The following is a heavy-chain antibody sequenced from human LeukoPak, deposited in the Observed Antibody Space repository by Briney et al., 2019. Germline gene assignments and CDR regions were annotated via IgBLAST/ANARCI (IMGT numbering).Heavy chain of an antibody. Sequence: PGGPLSLSCEPSGFTFNNPWMSWAREAPGKGLEWVAFIRYDGSNKYYADSVKGRFTISRDNSKNTLYLQMNSLRAEDTAVYYCAKDSSSAAYFQHWGQGTLVTVSS. V-gene: IGHV3-30*02. J-gene: IGHJ1*01. CDR3: AKDSSSAAYFQH. D-gene: IGHD6-6*01. CDR1: GFTFNNPW. CDR2: IRYDGSNK.